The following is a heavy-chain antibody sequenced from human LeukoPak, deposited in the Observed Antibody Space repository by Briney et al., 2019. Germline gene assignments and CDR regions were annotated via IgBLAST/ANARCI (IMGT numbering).Heavy chain of an antibody. D-gene: IGHD2-2*01. CDR3: ARSIVVVPAAIDY. V-gene: IGHV3-64*01. CDR2: ISSNGGST. J-gene: IGHJ4*02. CDR1: GFTFSSYA. Sequence: PGGSLRLSCAASGFTFSSYAMHWVRQAPGKGLEYVSVISSNGGSTYYANSVKGRFTISRDNSKNTLYLQMGSLRAEDMAVYYCARSIVVVPAAIDYWGQGTLVTVSS.